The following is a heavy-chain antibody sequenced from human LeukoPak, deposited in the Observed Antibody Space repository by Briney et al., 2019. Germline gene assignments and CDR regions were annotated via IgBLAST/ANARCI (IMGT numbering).Heavy chain of an antibody. CDR2: ISSSSSYI. Sequence: GGSLRLSCAASGFTFSSYSMNWVRQAPGKGLEWVSSISSSSSYIYYADSVKGRFTISRDNAKNSLYLQMNSLRAGDTAVYYCARRCRSYSSGWYYDYWGQGTLVTVSS. J-gene: IGHJ4*02. CDR3: ARRCRSYSSGWYYDY. V-gene: IGHV3-21*01. D-gene: IGHD6-19*01. CDR1: GFTFSSYS.